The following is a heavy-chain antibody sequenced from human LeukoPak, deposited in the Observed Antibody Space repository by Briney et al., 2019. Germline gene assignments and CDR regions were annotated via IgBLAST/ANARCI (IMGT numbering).Heavy chain of an antibody. CDR2: INQDGSEK. V-gene: IGHV3-7*01. CDR3: TRDGVATIWGIIDY. D-gene: IGHD5-12*01. CDR1: GFPFSSYW. Sequence: TGGSLRLSCAASGFPFSSYWMSWVRQAPGKGLEWVANINQDGSEKYYADSMKGRFTISRDNAENSLYLQINSLRADDTAVYYCTRDGVATIWGIIDYWGQGTLVTVSS. J-gene: IGHJ4*02.